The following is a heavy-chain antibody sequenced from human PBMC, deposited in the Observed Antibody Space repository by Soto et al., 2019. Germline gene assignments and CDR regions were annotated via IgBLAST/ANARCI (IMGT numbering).Heavy chain of an antibody. CDR3: ARQAVVVVAATLTDAFDI. D-gene: IGHD2-15*01. Sequence: SETLSLTCTVSGGSISSSSYYWGWIRQPPGKGLEWIGSIYYSGSTYYNPSLKSRVTISVDTSKNQFSLKLSSVTAADTAVYYCARQAVVVVAATLTDAFDIWGQGTMVTVSS. CDR2: IYYSGST. CDR1: GGSISSSSYY. J-gene: IGHJ3*02. V-gene: IGHV4-39*01.